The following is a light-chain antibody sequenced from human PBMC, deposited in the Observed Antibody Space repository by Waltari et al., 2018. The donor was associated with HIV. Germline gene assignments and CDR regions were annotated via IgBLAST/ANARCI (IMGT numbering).Light chain of an antibody. J-gene: IGLJ2*01. CDR1: SSDVGSYDL. CDR2: EVT. CDR3: CSYAGSSTDVV. V-gene: IGLV2-23*02. Sequence: QSALTPPASVSGSPGQSITISCTGTSSDVGSYDLVSWYPQHPGNAPKLMIYEVTKRPSGVSNRFSGSKSGNTASLTISGLQAEDEADYYCCSYAGSSTDVVFGGGTKLTVL.